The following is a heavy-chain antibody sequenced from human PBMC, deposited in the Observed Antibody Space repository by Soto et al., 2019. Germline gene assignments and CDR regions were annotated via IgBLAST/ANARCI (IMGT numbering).Heavy chain of an antibody. V-gene: IGHV1-8*01. J-gene: IGHJ6*02. Sequence: GASVKVSCKASGYTFTSYDINWVRQATGQGLEWMGWMNPNSGNTGYAQKFQGRVTMTRNTSISTAYMELSSLRSEDTAVYYCASTGHSCSWYKIIRYYYYGMDVWGQGTTVTVSS. D-gene: IGHD6-13*01. CDR3: ASTGHSCSWYKIIRYYYYGMDV. CDR1: GYTFTSYD. CDR2: MNPNSGNT.